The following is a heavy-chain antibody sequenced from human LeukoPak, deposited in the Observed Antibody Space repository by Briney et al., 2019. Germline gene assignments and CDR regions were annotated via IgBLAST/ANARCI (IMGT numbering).Heavy chain of an antibody. CDR1: GFTFSNYG. V-gene: IGHV3-23*01. Sequence: PGGSLRLSCAASGFTFSNYGMSWVRQAPGKGLEWVSGVTGSGGKTYYADSVKGRFTISRDNSKNTLYLQMNSLRAEDTAVYYCANLFLGGSGSYGGSDYWGQGTLVAVSS. D-gene: IGHD3-10*01. CDR2: VTGSGGKT. J-gene: IGHJ4*02. CDR3: ANLFLGGSGSYGGSDY.